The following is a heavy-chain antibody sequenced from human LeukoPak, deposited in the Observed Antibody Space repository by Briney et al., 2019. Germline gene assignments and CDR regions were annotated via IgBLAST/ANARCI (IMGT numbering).Heavy chain of an antibody. CDR1: GITFSNSA. CDR2: ITKSGDQT. Sequence: GGSLRLSCVPSGITFSNSALSWVRQAPGKGLEWVSTITKSGDQTHYADSVRGLFTISRDIFKNTLYLQMNSLRAEDTAVYFCAAKGNGYTGIYVFAHWGKGTLVTVSS. J-gene: IGHJ4*02. CDR3: AAKGNGYTGIYVFAH. V-gene: IGHV3-23*01. D-gene: IGHD5-12*01.